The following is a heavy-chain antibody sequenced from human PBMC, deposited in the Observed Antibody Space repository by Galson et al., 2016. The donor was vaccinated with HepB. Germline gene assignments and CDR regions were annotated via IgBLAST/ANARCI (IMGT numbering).Heavy chain of an antibody. D-gene: IGHD3-22*01. CDR3: ANCYYDSSGYYEEFGY. V-gene: IGHV3-30*18. J-gene: IGHJ4*02. CDR1: GFTFRKYG. CDR2: ISYDGSNK. Sequence: SLRLSCAASGFTFRKYGMHWVRQAPGKGLEWVAVISYDGSNKYYADSVKGRFTISRDNSKNTLYLQMNSLRAEDTAVYYCANCYYDSSGYYEEFGYWGQGTLVTVSS.